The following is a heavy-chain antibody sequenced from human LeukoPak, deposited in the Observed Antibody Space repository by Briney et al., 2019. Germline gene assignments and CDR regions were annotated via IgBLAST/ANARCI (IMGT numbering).Heavy chain of an antibody. CDR2: ISYDGSNK. J-gene: IGHJ4*02. Sequence: GGSLRLSCAASGFTFSSYGMHWVRQAPGKGLEWVAVISYDGSNKYYADSVKGRFTISRDNSKNTLYLQMNSLRAEDTAVYYCAKGHYSGSHYYFGYWGQGILVTVSS. CDR3: AKGHYSGSHYYFGY. V-gene: IGHV3-30*18. D-gene: IGHD1-26*01. CDR1: GFTFSSYG.